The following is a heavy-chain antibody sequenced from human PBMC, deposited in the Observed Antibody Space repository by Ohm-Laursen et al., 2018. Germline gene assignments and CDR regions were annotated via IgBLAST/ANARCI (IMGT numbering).Heavy chain of an antibody. CDR2: IKSKTDGGTA. Sequence: SLRLSCTASGFTFSNAWMSWVRQAPGKGLEWVGRIKSKTDGGTADYAAPVKGRFTISRDDSKNTLYLQMNSLKTEDTAVHYCTTDHRETSPWIQLWFSSYFDYWGQGTLVTVSS. V-gene: IGHV3-15*01. CDR1: GFTFSNAW. J-gene: IGHJ4*02. D-gene: IGHD5-18*01. CDR3: TTDHRETSPWIQLWFSSYFDY.